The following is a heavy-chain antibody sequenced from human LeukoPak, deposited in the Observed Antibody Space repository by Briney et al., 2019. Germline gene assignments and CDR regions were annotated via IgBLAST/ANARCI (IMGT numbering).Heavy chain of an antibody. D-gene: IGHD5-18*01. J-gene: IGHJ4*02. CDR3: VTGYPAMALGY. CDR1: GFTFSSYW. CDR2: IDLGGTP. V-gene: IGHV3-74*01. Sequence: GGSLRLSCAASGFTFSSYWMHWVRQVPGRGLVWVSRIDLGGTPTYADSVRGRFTRSRDNAKNTVDLQMSSLRAEDTAVYYCVTGYPAMALGYWGQGTLVTVSS.